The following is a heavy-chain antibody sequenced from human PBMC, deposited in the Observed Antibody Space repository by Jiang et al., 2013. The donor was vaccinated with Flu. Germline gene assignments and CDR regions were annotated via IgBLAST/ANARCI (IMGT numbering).Heavy chain of an antibody. CDR2: XPGNSDT. J-gene: IGHJ4*02. CDR3: ARHFRYDSSHYSNPEFDY. V-gene: IGHV5-51*01. CDR1: GYSFTPIG. Sequence: KISCQGSGYSFTPIGSVGCARCPERAGVDGDHXPGNSDTRYGPSFQGQVTISADKSIDTAYLQWSSLKASDTAMYYCARHFRYDSSHYSNPEFDYWGQGTLVTVSS. D-gene: IGHD3-22*01.